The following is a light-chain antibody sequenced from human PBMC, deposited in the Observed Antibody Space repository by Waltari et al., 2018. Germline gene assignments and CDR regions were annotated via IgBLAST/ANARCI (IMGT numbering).Light chain of an antibody. Sequence: EIVLTQSPGTLSLSPGERATLSCRASRSVSRALAWYQQKPGQAPRLLIYAASSRATGIPDRFSGSGSGTDFSLTISRLEPEDCAVYYCQHYVRLPVTFGQGTKGEIK. CDR3: QHYVRLPVT. CDR1: RSVSRA. CDR2: AAS. J-gene: IGKJ1*01. V-gene: IGKV3-20*01.